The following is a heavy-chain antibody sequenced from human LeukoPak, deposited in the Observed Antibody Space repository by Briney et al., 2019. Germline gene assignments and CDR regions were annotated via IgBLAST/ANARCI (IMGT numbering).Heavy chain of an antibody. V-gene: IGHV5-51*01. CDR3: ARRHYYYDRSGFYYYFDT. CDR2: IQPGNPEI. Sequence: PGESLQISCKASEYSFTSYWIGWVRQMPGKGLEWVGNIQPGNPEIRYSPSFQGQVTLSADKSISTAYLQWSSLKASDTAMYYCARRHYYYDRSGFYYYFDTWGQGTQVTVTS. CDR1: EYSFTSYW. J-gene: IGHJ4*02. D-gene: IGHD3-22*01.